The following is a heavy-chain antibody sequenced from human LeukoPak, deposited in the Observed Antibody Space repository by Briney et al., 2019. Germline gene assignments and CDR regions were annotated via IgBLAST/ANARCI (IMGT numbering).Heavy chain of an antibody. D-gene: IGHD3-3*01. CDR2: ISSSATIK. J-gene: IGHJ4*02. Sequence: PGGSLRLSCAASGFSFRSYEMHWVRQTPSQGLEWVSYISSSATIKYYADSVKGRFTISRDNSKNTLYLQMNSLRAEDTAVYYCAGKSGYPFIDYWGQGTLVTVSS. CDR3: AGKSGYPFIDY. CDR1: GFSFRSYE. V-gene: IGHV3-48*03.